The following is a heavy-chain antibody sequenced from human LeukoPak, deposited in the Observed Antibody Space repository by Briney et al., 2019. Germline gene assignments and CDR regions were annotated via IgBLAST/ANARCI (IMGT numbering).Heavy chain of an antibody. CDR2: INHSGNN. V-gene: IGHV4-34*01. CDR3: ARGGEGGYSSSWYDYFDY. CDR1: GDSISSYY. Sequence: SETLSLTCTVSGDSISSYYWSWIRQPPGKGLEWIGEINHSGNNNCNPSLKSRVTISVDASKNQFSLKLSSVTAADTAVYYCARGGEGGYSSSWYDYFDYWGQGTLVTVSS. D-gene: IGHD6-13*01. J-gene: IGHJ4*02.